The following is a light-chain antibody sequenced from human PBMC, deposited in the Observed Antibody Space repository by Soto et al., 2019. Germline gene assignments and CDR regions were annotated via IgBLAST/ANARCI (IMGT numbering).Light chain of an antibody. CDR1: QSISNW. CDR2: EAS. Sequence: DIQMTQSPSTLSASVGDRVTITCRASQSISNWLAWYQQKPGKAPKLLIYEASTLESGVPSRFSGSGSGREFTLTISSLQPDDFATYYCQQFNSYWTFGQGTKVEIK. V-gene: IGKV1-5*03. J-gene: IGKJ1*01. CDR3: QQFNSYWT.